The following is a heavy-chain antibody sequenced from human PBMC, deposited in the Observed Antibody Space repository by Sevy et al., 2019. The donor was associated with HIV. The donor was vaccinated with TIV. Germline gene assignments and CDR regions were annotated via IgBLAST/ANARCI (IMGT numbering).Heavy chain of an antibody. D-gene: IGHD1-1*01. J-gene: IGHJ6*02. CDR3: ARGARGTLPSFYYYTLGV. V-gene: IGHV5-51*01. CDR2: IYPDDSDT. Sequence: GESLKISCKGSGYSFATYWIAWVRQMPGKGLEWMGIIYPDDSDTRYSPSFQGQVTISADKSISTAYLQWSTLKAYDTAKYYCARGARGTLPSFYYYTLGVWGQGTTVTVSS. CDR1: GYSFATYW.